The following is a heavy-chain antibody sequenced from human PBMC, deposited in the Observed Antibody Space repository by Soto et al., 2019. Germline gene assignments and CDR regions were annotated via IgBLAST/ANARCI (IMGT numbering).Heavy chain of an antibody. CDR1: GYIFITYG. J-gene: IGHJ5*02. Sequence: ASVKVSCKASGYIFITYGISWVRQAPGQGLEWMGRISPYNGNTNYAQNLQGRVTMTTDTSTSTAYMELRSLRSDDTAVYYCVRDLDGSGSYYTDLWGPGTQVTVSS. CDR3: VRDLDGSGSYYTDL. CDR2: ISPYNGNT. V-gene: IGHV1-18*01. D-gene: IGHD3-10*01.